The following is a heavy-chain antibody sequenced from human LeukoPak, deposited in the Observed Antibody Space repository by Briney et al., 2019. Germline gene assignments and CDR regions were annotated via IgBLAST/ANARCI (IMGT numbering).Heavy chain of an antibody. D-gene: IGHD6-25*01. J-gene: IGHJ4*02. CDR3: GKAFPPLRVAAAGDY. Sequence: GESLRLSCTASGFTFSDCDMNWVRQAPGKGLQCYADSAKGRFTISRDNAKNSLYLQMDNLRADDTAVYYCGKAFPPLRVAAAGDYWGQGALATVSS. CDR1: GFTFSDCD. V-gene: IGHV3-69-1*01.